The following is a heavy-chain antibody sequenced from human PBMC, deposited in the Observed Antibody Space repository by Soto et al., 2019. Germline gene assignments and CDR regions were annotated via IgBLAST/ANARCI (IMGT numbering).Heavy chain of an antibody. J-gene: IGHJ6*04. V-gene: IGHV3-74*01. D-gene: IGHD3-10*01. CDR3: ARGWFGPDV. CDR2: IDNAGTDS. CDR1: GFTLSGRS. Sequence: EVQLVESGGGLVQPGGSLRLSCAASGFTLSGRSMHWVRQAPGKGLVWVSGIDNAGTDSTYADSVKGRFTSSRDKAKKMLYLQMNSLRVEDTAVYYCARGWFGPDVWGKGTTVTGSS.